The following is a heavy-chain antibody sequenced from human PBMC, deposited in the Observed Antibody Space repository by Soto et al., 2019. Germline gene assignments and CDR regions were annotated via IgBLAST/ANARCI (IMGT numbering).Heavy chain of an antibody. V-gene: IGHV4-39*01. CDR3: VDMRGQWLPRD. CDR1: GGSFSGSDYY. D-gene: IGHD6-19*01. J-gene: IGHJ4*02. CDR2: IFYTGTT. Sequence: SETLSLTCTVSGGSFSGSDYYWGWIRQPPGRGLEWIGNIFYTGTTYYYPSLKGRVTISVDTSKNQFSLRLYSVTAADTAVYYRVDMRGQWLPRDWGQGTLVTVSS.